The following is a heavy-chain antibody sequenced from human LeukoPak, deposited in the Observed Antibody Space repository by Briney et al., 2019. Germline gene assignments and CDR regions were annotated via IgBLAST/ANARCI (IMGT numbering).Heavy chain of an antibody. D-gene: IGHD3-10*01. V-gene: IGHV3-66*01. CDR1: GFTVSSNY. CDR3: ARGRAGSGRRPPLDY. CDR2: IYSGGST. J-gene: IGHJ4*02. Sequence: GGSLRLSCAASGFTVSSNYMSWVRQAPGKGLEWLSVIYSGGSTYYADSVKGRFTISRDNSKNTLYLQMNSLRAEDTAVYYCARGRAGSGRRPPLDYWGQGTLVTVSS.